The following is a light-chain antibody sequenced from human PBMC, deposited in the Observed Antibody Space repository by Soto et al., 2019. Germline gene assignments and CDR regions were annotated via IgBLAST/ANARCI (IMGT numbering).Light chain of an antibody. CDR1: QSVSSY. V-gene: IGKV3-20*01. Sequence: ESVVIGARGTLNMTPGERATLSCRASQSVSSYLAWYQQKPGQAPRLLIYGASSRATGIPDRFSGSGSGTDFTLTISRLEPEDFAVYYCPPYGHYGITSSQATRLEL. J-gene: IGKJ5*01. CDR3: PPYGHYGIT. CDR2: GAS.